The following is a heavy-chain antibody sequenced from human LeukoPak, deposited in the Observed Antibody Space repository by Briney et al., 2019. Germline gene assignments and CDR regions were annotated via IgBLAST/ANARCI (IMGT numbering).Heavy chain of an antibody. V-gene: IGHV3-74*01. CDR2: INSDGRST. D-gene: IGHD1-26*01. Sequence: GGSLRLSCAASGLTFSSYWTHCVRQGPGKGLVWVSRINSDGRSTSYADSVKGRFTISRDNAKSTMYLQMNSLRAEDTAVYYCARDQWEPRIWGQGTLVTVSS. J-gene: IGHJ4*02. CDR3: ARDQWEPRI. CDR1: GLTFSSYW.